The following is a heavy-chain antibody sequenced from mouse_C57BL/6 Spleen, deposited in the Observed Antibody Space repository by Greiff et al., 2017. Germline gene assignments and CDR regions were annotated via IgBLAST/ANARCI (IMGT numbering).Heavy chain of an antibody. CDR1: GFTFSDYY. V-gene: IGHV5-12*01. CDR3: ARHKLGAWFAY. Sequence: EVKVVESGGGLVQPGGSLKLSCAASGFTFSDYYMYWVRQTPEKRLEWVAYISNGGGSTYYPDTVKGRFTISRDNAKNTLYLQMSRLKSEDTAMYYCARHKLGAWFAYWGQGTLVTVSA. J-gene: IGHJ3*01. CDR2: ISNGGGST. D-gene: IGHD4-1*01.